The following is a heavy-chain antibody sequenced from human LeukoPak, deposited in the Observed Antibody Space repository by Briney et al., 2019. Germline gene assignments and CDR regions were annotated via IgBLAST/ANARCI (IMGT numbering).Heavy chain of an antibody. CDR1: GGSIRSYY. CDR2: IYYSGST. Sequence: SETLSLTCTVSGGSIRSYYWSWIRQPPGKGLEWIGYIYYSGSTNYNPSLKSRVTISVDTSKNQFPLKLSSVTAADTAVYYCASLRGSGSKTDYWGQGTLVTVSS. CDR3: ASLRGSGSKTDY. V-gene: IGHV4-59*01. D-gene: IGHD3-10*01. J-gene: IGHJ4*02.